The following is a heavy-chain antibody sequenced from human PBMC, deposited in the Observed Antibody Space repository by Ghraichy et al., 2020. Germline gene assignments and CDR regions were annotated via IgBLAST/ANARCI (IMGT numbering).Heavy chain of an antibody. CDR1: GGSISGSSYY. Sequence: SETLSLTCTVSGGSISGSSYYWGWIRQPPGKGLEWIGSIHYSGRTYYNPSLKSRVTISVDASKRQFSLKLSSVTAADTAVYYCTRRPSDYDYWNGYFYFDNGGQGTLVTVSS. V-gene: IGHV4-39*01. J-gene: IGHJ4*02. CDR3: TRRPSDYDYWNGYFYFDN. D-gene: IGHD3-3*01. CDR2: IHYSGRT.